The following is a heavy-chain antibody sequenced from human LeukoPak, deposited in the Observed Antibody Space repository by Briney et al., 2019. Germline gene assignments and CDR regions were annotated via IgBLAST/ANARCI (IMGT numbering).Heavy chain of an antibody. Sequence: SETLSLTCTVSGGSFEHYFWSWIRQPAGKGLEWIGCIYTSGSTNYNPSLKSRVTMSVDTSKNQFSLKLSSVTAADTAVYYCARALGGYSYGRYNWFDPWGQGTLVTVSS. J-gene: IGHJ5*02. CDR2: IYTSGST. D-gene: IGHD5-18*01. CDR1: GGSFEHYF. CDR3: ARALGGYSYGRYNWFDP. V-gene: IGHV4-4*07.